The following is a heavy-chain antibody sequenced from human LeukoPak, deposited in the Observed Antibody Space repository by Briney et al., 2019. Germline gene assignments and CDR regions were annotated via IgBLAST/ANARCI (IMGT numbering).Heavy chain of an antibody. V-gene: IGHV4-39*02. CDR1: GGSISSSSYY. CDR2: IYYSGST. J-gene: IGHJ4*02. CDR3: AREGRRYFDWLLYRHYFDY. D-gene: IGHD3-9*01. Sequence: SETLSLTCTVSGGSISSSSYYWGWIRQPPGKGLEWIGSIYYSGSTYYNPSLKSRVTISVDTSKNQFSLKLSSVTAADTAVYHCAREGRRYFDWLLYRHYFDYWGQGTLVTVSS.